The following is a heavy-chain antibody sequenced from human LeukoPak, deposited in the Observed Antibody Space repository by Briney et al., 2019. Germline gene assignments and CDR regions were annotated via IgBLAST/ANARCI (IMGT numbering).Heavy chain of an antibody. CDR1: GFTFSSYS. CDR2: ISSSSSYI. J-gene: IGHJ4*02. V-gene: IGHV3-21*01. Sequence: GSLRLSCAASGFTFSSYSMNWVRQAPGKGLEWVSSISSSSSYIYYADSVKGRFTISRDNAKNSLYLQMNSLRAEDTAVYYCARGSMNYAVFDYWGQGTLVTVSS. CDR3: ARGSMNYAVFDY. D-gene: IGHD1-7*01.